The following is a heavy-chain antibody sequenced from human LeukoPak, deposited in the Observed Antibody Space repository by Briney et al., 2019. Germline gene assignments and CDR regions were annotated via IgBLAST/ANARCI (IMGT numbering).Heavy chain of an antibody. CDR1: GFTFSRYW. V-gene: IGHV3-74*01. D-gene: IGHD1-26*01. J-gene: IGHJ4*02. CDR3: VRDNRSYNFDY. Sequence: PGGSLRLSCAASGFTFSRYWMHWVSQAPGKGLVWVSCIKSDGSSTSIADSAKGRFTISRDNAKNTVYLQMNSLRAEDTAVYYCVRDNRSYNFDYWGQGTLVTVSS. CDR2: IKSDGSST.